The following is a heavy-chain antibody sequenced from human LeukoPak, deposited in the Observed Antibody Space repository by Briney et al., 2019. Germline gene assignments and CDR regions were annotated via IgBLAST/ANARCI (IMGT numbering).Heavy chain of an antibody. CDR3: ARQYCSSTSCYQDYYGMDV. Sequence: GESLKISCKGSGYSFTSYWIGWVRQMPGKGLEWMGIIYPGDSDTRYSPSFQGQVTISADKSISTAYLQWSSLKASDTAMYYCARQYCSSTSCYQDYYGMDVWGQGTTVTVCS. CDR2: IYPGDSDT. CDR1: GYSFTSYW. J-gene: IGHJ6*02. V-gene: IGHV5-51*01. D-gene: IGHD2-2*01.